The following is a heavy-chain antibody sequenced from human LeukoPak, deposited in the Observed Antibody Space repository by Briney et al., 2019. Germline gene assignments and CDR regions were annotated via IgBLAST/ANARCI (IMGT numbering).Heavy chain of an antibody. CDR2: IYYSGST. D-gene: IGHD4-17*01. CDR1: GGSISGYS. V-gene: IGHV4-59*01. Sequence: SETLSLTCTVSGGSISGYSWSWIRQPPGKGLEWIGYIYYSGSTKYNPSLKSRVTISVDTSKNQFSLKLSSVTAADTAVYYCARGGTTVTPGLLWFDPWGQGTLVTVSS. J-gene: IGHJ5*02. CDR3: ARGGTTVTPGLLWFDP.